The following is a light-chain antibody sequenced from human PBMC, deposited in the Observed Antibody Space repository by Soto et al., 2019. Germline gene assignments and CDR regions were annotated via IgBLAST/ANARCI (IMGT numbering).Light chain of an antibody. J-gene: IGLJ1*01. CDR2: DVL. CDR1: SNDVGGYDY. Sequence: QSALTQPASVSGSPGQSITISCTGTSNDVGGYDYVSWYQQHPGKAPKLMIHDVLSRPSGVSDRFSCSKSGHTASLPISGPRPEYEADYYCASYTSSSTLVFGTGTKLTLL. V-gene: IGLV2-14*03. CDR3: ASYTSSSTLV.